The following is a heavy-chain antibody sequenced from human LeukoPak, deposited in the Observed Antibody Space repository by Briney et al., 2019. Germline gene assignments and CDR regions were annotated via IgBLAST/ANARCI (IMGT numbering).Heavy chain of an antibody. CDR2: IKGDGSST. D-gene: IGHD2-21*01. CDR1: GCTISSYW. J-gene: IGHJ2*01. CDR3: ARELPFDL. V-gene: IGHV3-74*01. Sequence: PGGPMRLSWAASGCTISSYWMHWVRQPPEKRLVWVSRIKGDGSSTNYADSVKGRLTTSRDNAKNTLYLQMNSLRAEDTAVYYCARELPFDLWGRGTLVTVSS.